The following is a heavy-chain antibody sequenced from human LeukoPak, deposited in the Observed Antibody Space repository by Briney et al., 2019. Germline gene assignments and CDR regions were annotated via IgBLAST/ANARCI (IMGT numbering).Heavy chain of an antibody. CDR1: GGSFSTYY. V-gene: IGHV4-4*07. D-gene: IGHD7-27*01. CDR3: ARDGGIWDFQH. Sequence: SETLSLTCTVSGGSFSTYYWSWIRRPAGKGLEWIGRIYTSGSTNYNPSLKSRVTMSVDTSKNQFSLKLSSVTAADTAVYYCARDGGIWDFQHWGQGTLATVSS. J-gene: IGHJ1*01. CDR2: IYTSGST.